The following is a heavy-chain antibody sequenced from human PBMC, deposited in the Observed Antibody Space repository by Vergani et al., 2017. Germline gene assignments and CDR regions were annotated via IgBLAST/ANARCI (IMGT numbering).Heavy chain of an antibody. V-gene: IGHV1-69*06. CDR2: IIPIFGTA. J-gene: IGHJ4*02. CDR3: AREDSSGWYDLDY. CDR1: GGTFSSYA. D-gene: IGHD6-19*01. Sequence: QVQLVQSGAEVKKPGSSVKVSCKASGGTFSSYAISWVRQAPGQGLEWMGGIIPIFGTANYAQKFQGRVTMTRNTSISTAYMELSSLRSEDTAVYYCAREDSSGWYDLDYWGQGTLVTVSS.